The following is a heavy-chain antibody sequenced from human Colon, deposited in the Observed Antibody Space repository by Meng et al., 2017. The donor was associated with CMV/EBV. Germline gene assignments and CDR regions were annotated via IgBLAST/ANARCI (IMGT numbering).Heavy chain of an antibody. J-gene: IGHJ6*01. V-gene: IGHV3-30*02. Sequence: GESLKFSCVASGFTFSNYGMHWVRQTPDKGLEWVAFIRYNGNDKAYRDSVKGRFTISRDNSKNTLYLQMNGLGPEDSAVYFCAKRAVAPANTAHYFAYFGTDVWGQGTTVTVSS. CDR2: IRYNGNDK. CDR3: AKRAVAPANTAHYFAYFGTDV. CDR1: GFTFSNYG. D-gene: IGHD2-15*01.